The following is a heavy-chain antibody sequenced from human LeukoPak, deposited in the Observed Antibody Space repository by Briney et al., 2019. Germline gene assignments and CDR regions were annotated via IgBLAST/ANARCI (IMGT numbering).Heavy chain of an antibody. CDR1: GFTFNKHG. Sequence: GGSLRLSCAASGFTFNKHGMHWVRQAPGKGLEWVAYISSSRSTIYYADSVKGRFTISRDNAKNSLYLQMNSLRAEDTAVYYCAERFDYWGQGTLVTVSS. D-gene: IGHD6-25*01. V-gene: IGHV3-48*01. J-gene: IGHJ4*02. CDR2: ISSSRSTI. CDR3: AERFDY.